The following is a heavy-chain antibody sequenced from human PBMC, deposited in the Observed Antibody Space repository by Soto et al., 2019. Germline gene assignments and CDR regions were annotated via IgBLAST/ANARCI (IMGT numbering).Heavy chain of an antibody. CDR1: GFTFSSYV. V-gene: IGHV3-23*01. D-gene: IGHD1-26*01. CDR3: AKAFSGYYFDY. CDR2: ISGSGGST. J-gene: IGHJ4*02. Sequence: EVQLLESGGGLVQSGGSLRLSCAASGFTFSSYVMSWVRQAPGKGLEWVSGISGSGGSTYYADSVKGRFTISRDNSKNTLYLQMNSLRAEDTAVYYCAKAFSGYYFDYWGQGTLVTVSS.